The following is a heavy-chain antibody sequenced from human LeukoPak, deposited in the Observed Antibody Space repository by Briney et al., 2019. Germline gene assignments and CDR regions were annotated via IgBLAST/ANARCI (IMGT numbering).Heavy chain of an antibody. CDR3: AGEVVVVPAAPITSRYYYGMDV. D-gene: IGHD2-2*01. Sequence: ASVKVSCKASGYTFTSYGISWVRQAPGQGLEWMGWISAYNGNTNYAQKLQGRVTMTTDTSTSTAYMELRSLRSDDTAVYYCAGEVVVVPAAPITSRYYYGMDVWGQGTTVTVSS. V-gene: IGHV1-18*01. J-gene: IGHJ6*02. CDR1: GYTFTSYG. CDR2: ISAYNGNT.